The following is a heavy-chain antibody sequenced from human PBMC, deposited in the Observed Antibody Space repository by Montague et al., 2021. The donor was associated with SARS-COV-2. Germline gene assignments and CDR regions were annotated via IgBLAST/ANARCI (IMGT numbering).Heavy chain of an antibody. CDR1: GGSISSSSYY. J-gene: IGHJ3*02. V-gene: IGHV4-39*01. D-gene: IGHD3-22*01. CDR2: IYYSGST. Sequence: SETLSLTCTVSGGSISSSSYYWGWIRQPPGKGLEWIGSIYYSGSTYYNPSLKSRVTISLDTSKNQFSLKLSSVTAADTAVYYCASPTYYYDSSGSDALDIWGQGTMVTVSS. CDR3: ASPTYYYDSSGSDALDI.